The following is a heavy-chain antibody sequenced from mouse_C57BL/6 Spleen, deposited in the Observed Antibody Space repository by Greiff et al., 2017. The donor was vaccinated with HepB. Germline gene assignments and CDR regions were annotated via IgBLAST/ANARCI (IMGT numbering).Heavy chain of an antibody. CDR2: INPYNGGT. V-gene: IGHV1-19*01. D-gene: IGHD3-2*02. J-gene: IGHJ2*01. CDR3: ARGGIEGTAQASFDY. CDR1: GYTFTDYY. Sequence: EVQLQQSGPVLVKPGASVKMSCKASGYTFTDYYMNWVKQSHGKSLEWIGVINPYNGGTSYNQKFKGKATLTVDKSSSTAYMELNSLTSEDSAVYYCARGGIEGTAQASFDYWGQGTTLTVSS.